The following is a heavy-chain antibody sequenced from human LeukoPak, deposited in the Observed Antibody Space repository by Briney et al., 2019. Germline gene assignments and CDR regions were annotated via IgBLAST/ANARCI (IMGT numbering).Heavy chain of an antibody. V-gene: IGHV3-30*18. J-gene: IGHJ5*02. Sequence: GRSLRLSCAASGFTFSSYGMHWVRQAPGKGLEWVAVISYDGSNKYYADSVKGRFTISRDNSKNTLYLQMNSLRAEDTAVYYCAKTIVGAAWFDPWGQGTLVTVSS. CDR2: ISYDGSNK. D-gene: IGHD1-26*01. CDR3: AKTIVGAAWFDP. CDR1: GFTFSSYG.